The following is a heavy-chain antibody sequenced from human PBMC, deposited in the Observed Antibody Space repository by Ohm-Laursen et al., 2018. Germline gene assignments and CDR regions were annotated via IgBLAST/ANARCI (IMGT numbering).Heavy chain of an antibody. J-gene: IGHJ6*02. CDR2: IYTSGST. CDR3: ARDWVVRGRQNYYYYYGMDV. Sequence: SQTLSLTCTVSGGSISSYYWSWIRQPAGKGLEWIGRIYTSGSTNYNPSLKSRVTMSVDTSKNQFSLKLSSVTAEDTAVYYCARDWVVRGRQNYYYYYGMDVWGQGTTVTVSS. CDR1: GGSISSYY. V-gene: IGHV4-4*07. D-gene: IGHD3-10*01.